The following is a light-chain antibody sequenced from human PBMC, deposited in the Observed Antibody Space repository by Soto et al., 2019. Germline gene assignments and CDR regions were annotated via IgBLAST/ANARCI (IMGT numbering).Light chain of an antibody. CDR3: QQYNSWPPIT. V-gene: IGKV3-15*01. Sequence: EIVLTQSPGTLSLSPGERATLSCRAIQSVSSTYLAWYQQKPGQAPRLLIYDASTRATGIPDRFSGGGSGTEFTLTISSLQSEDFVVYYCQQYNSWPPITFGQGTLLEIK. CDR1: QSVSSTY. CDR2: DAS. J-gene: IGKJ5*01.